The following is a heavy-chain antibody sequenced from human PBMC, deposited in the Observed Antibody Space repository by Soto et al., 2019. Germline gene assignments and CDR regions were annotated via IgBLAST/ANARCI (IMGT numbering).Heavy chain of an antibody. CDR1: GGTFSSYA. V-gene: IGHV1-69*13. CDR3: ARAGRAAAGHSTYNWFDP. Sequence: SVKVSCKASGGTFSSYAVSWVRQAPGQGLEWMGGIIPLFNLSKYAQKFQGRVTITADESTSTAYMEMSSLRSEDTAVYYCARAGRAAAGHSTYNWFDPWGQGTLVTVSS. J-gene: IGHJ5*02. D-gene: IGHD6-13*01. CDR2: IIPLFNLS.